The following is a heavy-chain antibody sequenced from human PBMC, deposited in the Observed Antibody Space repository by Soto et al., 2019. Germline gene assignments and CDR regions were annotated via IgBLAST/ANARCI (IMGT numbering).Heavy chain of an antibody. Sequence: GASHTVSFEASRYTFNSYGISWVRLDPEQGLEWMGWISAYNGNTNYAQKLQGRVTMTTDTYTSTAYMELRSLRSEYMAVYYFEWGSSIIVVVRPPEEWGQGTMVTV. CDR2: ISAYNGNT. CDR3: EWGSSIIVVVRPPEE. J-gene: IGHJ4*02. CDR1: RYTFNSYG. V-gene: IGHV1-18*03. D-gene: IGHD3-22*01.